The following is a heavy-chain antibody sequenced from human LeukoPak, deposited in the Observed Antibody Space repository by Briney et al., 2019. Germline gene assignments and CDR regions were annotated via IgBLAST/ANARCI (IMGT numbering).Heavy chain of an antibody. CDR3: TPLYGDYAPMGY. J-gene: IGHJ4*02. CDR1: GFTFSNAW. D-gene: IGHD4-17*01. Sequence: PGGSLRLSCAASGFTFSNAWMSWVRQAPGKGLEWVGRIKSKTDGGTTDYAAPVKGRFTISRDDSKNTLYLQMNSLKTEDTAVYYCTPLYGDYAPMGYWGQGTLVTVSS. V-gene: IGHV3-15*01. CDR2: IKSKTDGGTT.